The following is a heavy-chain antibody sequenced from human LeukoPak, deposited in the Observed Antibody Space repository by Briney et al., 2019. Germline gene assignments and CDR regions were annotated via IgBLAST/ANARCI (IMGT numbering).Heavy chain of an antibody. V-gene: IGHV1-18*01. Sequence: GASVKVSCKASGYTFTSYGISWVRQAPGRALEWMGWISAYNGNTNYAQKLQGRVTMTTDTSTSTAYMELRSLRSDDTAVYYCARDRYCSSTSCYSFYYYGMDVWGQGTTVTVSS. CDR2: ISAYNGNT. D-gene: IGHD2-2*01. J-gene: IGHJ6*02. CDR1: GYTFTSYG. CDR3: ARDRYCSSTSCYSFYYYGMDV.